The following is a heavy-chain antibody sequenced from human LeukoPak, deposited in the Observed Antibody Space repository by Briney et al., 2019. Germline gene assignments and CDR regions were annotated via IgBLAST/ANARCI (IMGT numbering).Heavy chain of an antibody. J-gene: IGHJ4*02. V-gene: IGHV3-33*01. CDR3: ARRYCSGGSCSPGDY. CDR1: GFTFSSYG. CDR2: IWYDGSNK. D-gene: IGHD2-15*01. Sequence: GGSLRLSCAASGFTFSSYGMHWVRQAPGKGLEWVAVIWYDGSNKYYADSVKGRFTISRDNSKNTLYLQMNSLRAEDTAVYYCARRYCSGGSCSPGDYWGQGTLVSVSS.